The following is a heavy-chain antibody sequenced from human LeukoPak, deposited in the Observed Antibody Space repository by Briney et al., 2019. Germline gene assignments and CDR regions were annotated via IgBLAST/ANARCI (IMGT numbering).Heavy chain of an antibody. J-gene: IGHJ5*02. Sequence: PSETLSLTCTVSGGSISSGGYYWSWIRQHPGKGLEWIGYIYYSGSTYYNPSLKSRVTISVDTSKNQFSLRLSFVTAADTAVYYCARRFYYDSTENWFDPWGQGTLVTVSS. CDR1: GGSISSGGYY. D-gene: IGHD3-22*01. CDR2: IYYSGST. CDR3: ARRFYYDSTENWFDP. V-gene: IGHV4-31*02.